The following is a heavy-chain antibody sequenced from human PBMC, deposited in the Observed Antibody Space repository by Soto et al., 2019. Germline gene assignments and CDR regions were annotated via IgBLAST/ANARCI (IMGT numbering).Heavy chain of an antibody. CDR2: IYYSGST. CDR1: GGSFSGYC. CDR3: ARDKITGLFDY. D-gene: IGHD2-8*02. Sequence: PSETLCLTCVVAGGSFSGYCWSWIRQHPGKGLEWIGYIYYSGSTYYNPSLKSRVTISVDTSKNQFSLELSSVTAADTAVYYCARDKITGLFDYWGQGTLVTVSS. V-gene: IGHV4-31*11. J-gene: IGHJ4*02.